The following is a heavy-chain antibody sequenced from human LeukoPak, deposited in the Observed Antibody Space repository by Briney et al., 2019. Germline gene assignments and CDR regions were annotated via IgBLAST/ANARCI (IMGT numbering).Heavy chain of an antibody. CDR3: ARSGSYRIYDGFDI. Sequence: PGGSLRLSCAASGFTFSSYWMHWVRQAPGKGLAWVSRISGDESSTSYADSVKGRFTISRDNAKNSLHLQMNSLRAEDTAVYYCARSGSYRIYDGFDIWGQGTMVTVSS. CDR2: ISGDESST. D-gene: IGHD1-26*01. CDR1: GFTFSSYW. J-gene: IGHJ3*02. V-gene: IGHV3-74*01.